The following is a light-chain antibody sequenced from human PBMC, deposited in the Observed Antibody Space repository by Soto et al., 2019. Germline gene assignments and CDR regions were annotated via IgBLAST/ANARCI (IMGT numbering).Light chain of an antibody. CDR2: GAS. Sequence: EIALAQSPGTLSSSPGERATLSCKTSQSVSSSYLAWYQQKPGQAPRLLIYGASSRATGIPHRFSGSGSGTDFTLTISRLEPEDFAVYYCQQYGTWTFGQGTKVEIK. CDR1: QSVSSSY. J-gene: IGKJ1*01. V-gene: IGKV3-20*01. CDR3: QQYGTWT.